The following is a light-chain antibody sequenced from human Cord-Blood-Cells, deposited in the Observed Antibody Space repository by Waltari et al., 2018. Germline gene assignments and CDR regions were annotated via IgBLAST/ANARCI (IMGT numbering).Light chain of an antibody. CDR1: QSVSSSY. J-gene: IGKJ1*01. CDR3: QQYGSSPRT. V-gene: IGKV3-20*01. CDR2: GAS. Sequence: EIVLTQSPGTLSLSPGERATLSCRASQSVSSSYLAWYQQKPGQAPRRLIYGASSRATGIPDRLSGSGSGTDFTLTISRLEPEGFAVYYCQQYGSSPRTFGQGTKVEIK.